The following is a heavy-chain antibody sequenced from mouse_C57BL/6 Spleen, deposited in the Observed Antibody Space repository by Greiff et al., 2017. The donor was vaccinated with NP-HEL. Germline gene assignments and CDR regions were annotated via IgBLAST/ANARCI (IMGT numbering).Heavy chain of an antibody. V-gene: IGHV1-53*01. Sequence: QVQLQQSGTELVKPGASVKLSCKASGYTFTSYWMHWVKQRPGQGLEWIGNINPSNGGTNYNEKFKSKATLTVDKSSSTAYMQLSSLTSEDSAVYYCARSTWDVDWFAYWGQGTLVTVSA. D-gene: IGHD4-1*01. CDR3: ARSTWDVDWFAY. CDR2: INPSNGGT. J-gene: IGHJ3*01. CDR1: GYTFTSYW.